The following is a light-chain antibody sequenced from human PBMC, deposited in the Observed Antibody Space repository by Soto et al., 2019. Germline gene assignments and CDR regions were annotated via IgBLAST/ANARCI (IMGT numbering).Light chain of an antibody. J-gene: IGKJ1*01. V-gene: IGKV3-20*01. CDR2: SAS. CDR3: QQYDNWPWT. Sequence: EIVLTQSPGTLSLSPGERATLSCRTSQSVSSSYLAWYQQKPGQAPRLLIHSASRRATGFPARFSGSGSGTDFTLTISSLQSEDFAVYYCQQYDNWPWTFGQGTKVGIK. CDR1: QSVSSSY.